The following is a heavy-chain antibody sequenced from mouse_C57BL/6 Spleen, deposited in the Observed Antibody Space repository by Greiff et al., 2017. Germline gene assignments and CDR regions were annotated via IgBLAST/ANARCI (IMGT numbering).Heavy chain of an antibody. CDR1: GFTFSSYG. J-gene: IGHJ4*01. CDR2: ISSGGSYT. CDR3: ASPITAVVATDYAMDY. V-gene: IGHV5-6*01. Sequence: EVQVVESGGDLVKPGGSLKLSCAASGFTFSSYGMSWVRQTPDKRLEWVATISSGGSYTYYPDSVKGRFTLSRDNAKDTLYLQMGSLKSEDTAMYYCASPITAVVATDYAMDYWGQGASVTVSS. D-gene: IGHD1-1*01.